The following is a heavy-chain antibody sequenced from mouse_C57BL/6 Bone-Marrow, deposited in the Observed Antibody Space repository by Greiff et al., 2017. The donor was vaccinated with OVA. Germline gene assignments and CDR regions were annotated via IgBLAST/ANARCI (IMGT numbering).Heavy chain of an antibody. CDR2: IYPGDGDT. J-gene: IGHJ1*03. V-gene: IGHV1-82*01. CDR1: GYAFSGSW. CDR3: ARAGIIYYGKEDWYFDV. D-gene: IGHD2-1*01. Sequence: QVQLQQSGPELVKPGASVKISCKASGYAFSGSWMNWVKQRPGQGLEWIGRIYPGDGDTNYNGKFKGKATLTADKSSSTAYMQLSSLTSEDSAVYFCARAGIIYYGKEDWYFDVWGTGTTVTVSS.